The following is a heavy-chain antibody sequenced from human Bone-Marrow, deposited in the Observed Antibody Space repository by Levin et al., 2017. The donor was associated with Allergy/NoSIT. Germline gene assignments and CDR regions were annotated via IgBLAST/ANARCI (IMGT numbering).Heavy chain of an antibody. D-gene: IGHD2-2*01. CDR3: ARAPTHDCSTTSCYVNGCFDP. J-gene: IGHJ5*02. CDR2: ISYDGSNK. V-gene: IGHV3-30-3*01. CDR1: GFTFSNYA. Sequence: GGSLRLSCAASGFTFSNYAIHWVRQAPGKGLEWVAVISYDGSNKKYADAVKGRFTISRDNSNNTLYLQMNSLRAEDTAVYYCARAPTHDCSTTSCYVNGCFDPWGQGALVTVSS.